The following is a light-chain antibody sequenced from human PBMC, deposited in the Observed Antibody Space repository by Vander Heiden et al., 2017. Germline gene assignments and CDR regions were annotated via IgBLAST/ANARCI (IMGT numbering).Light chain of an antibody. CDR1: NLGSKG. Sequence: SHVLTQPPPVSVAPGPTAAITCGGNNLGSKGVKGYRQEPGQAPVLVVYDDSDRPSGIPGRFSGSTRGNTAMLTISRVEAGDEADYYCQVWDSITDHVFGTGTRVTVL. CDR2: DDS. V-gene: IGLV3-21*02. J-gene: IGLJ1*01. CDR3: QVWDSITDHV.